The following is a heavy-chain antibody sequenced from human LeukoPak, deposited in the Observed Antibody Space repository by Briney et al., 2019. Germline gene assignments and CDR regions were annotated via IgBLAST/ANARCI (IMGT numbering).Heavy chain of an antibody. CDR2: INHSGST. CDR3: ARGRGVHCGSTSCYNLYYYYYYMDV. V-gene: IGHV4-34*01. J-gene: IGHJ6*03. CDR1: GGSFSGYY. Sequence: SETLSLTCAVYGGSFSGYYWSWIRQPPGKGLEWIGEINHSGSTNYNPSLKSRVTISVDTSKNQFSLKLSSVTAADTAVYYCARGRGVHCGSTSCYNLYYYYYYMDVWGKGTTVTVSS. D-gene: IGHD2-2*01.